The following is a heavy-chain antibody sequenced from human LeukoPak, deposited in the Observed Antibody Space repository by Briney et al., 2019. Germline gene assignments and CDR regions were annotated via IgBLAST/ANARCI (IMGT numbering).Heavy chain of an antibody. CDR1: GLTCRTYN. D-gene: IGHD6-13*01. CDR3: ARDATTAVGWVYMDV. Sequence: GGSLRLSCAASGLTCRTYNMNWVRQAQGQGLEWVSYISSGGSTIYYADSVKGRFTISRDNAKNSLYLQMNNLRAEDTGLYYCARDATTAVGWVYMDVWGKGTTVTIFS. J-gene: IGHJ6*03. V-gene: IGHV3-48*01. CDR2: ISSGGSTI.